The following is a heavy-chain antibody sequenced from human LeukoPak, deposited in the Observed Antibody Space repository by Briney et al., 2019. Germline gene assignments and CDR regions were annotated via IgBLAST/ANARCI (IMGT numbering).Heavy chain of an antibody. Sequence: ASVKVSCKASGYTFTSYGISWVRQAPGQGLEWMGWISAYNGNTIYARKLQGRVTMTTDTSTSTAYMELRSLRSDDTAVYYCARSYDYNIVVVVAAPGPFWDYWGQGTLVTVSS. CDR2: ISAYNGNT. V-gene: IGHV1-18*04. D-gene: IGHD2-15*01. CDR3: ARSYDYNIVVVVAAPGPFWDY. CDR1: GYTFTSYG. J-gene: IGHJ4*02.